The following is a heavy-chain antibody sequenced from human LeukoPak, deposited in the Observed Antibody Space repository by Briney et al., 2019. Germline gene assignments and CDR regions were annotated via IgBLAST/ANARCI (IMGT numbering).Heavy chain of an antibody. J-gene: IGHJ4*02. Sequence: LEWIGEINHSGSTNYNPSLKSRVTISVDTSKNQFPLKLSSVTAADTAVYYCAVEVGATAYWGQGTLVTVSS. CDR2: INHSGST. D-gene: IGHD1-26*01. V-gene: IGHV4-34*01. CDR3: AVEVGATAY.